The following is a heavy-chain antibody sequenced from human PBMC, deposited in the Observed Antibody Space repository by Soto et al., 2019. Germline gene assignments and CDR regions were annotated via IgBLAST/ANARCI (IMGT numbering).Heavy chain of an antibody. V-gene: IGHV3-49*03. Sequence: EVQLVESGGGLVQPGRSLRLSCTASGFTFGDFAMSWFRQAPGKGLEWVGFIRSRPYGGTTEYAASVKGRLTISRDDSKSIAYLQTNSMKTEDKAVYYCTRVHAVPGVEGFDYWGKGTLVTVSS. CDR2: IRSRPYGGTT. CDR1: GFTFGDFA. CDR3: TRVHAVPGVEGFDY. D-gene: IGHD6-19*01. J-gene: IGHJ4*02.